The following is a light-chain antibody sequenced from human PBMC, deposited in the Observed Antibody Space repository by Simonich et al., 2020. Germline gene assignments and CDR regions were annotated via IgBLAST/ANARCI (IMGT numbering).Light chain of an antibody. V-gene: IGKV4-1*01. Sequence: DIVMTQSPDSLAVSLGERATINCKSSQRVLYSSNNKNYLAWYQQKPGQPPKLLIYWASTRASGVPDLFSGSGSGTDFTLTISSLQAEDVAVYYCQQYYSTPRTFGQGTKVEIK. CDR2: WAS. J-gene: IGKJ1*01. CDR1: QRVLYSSNNKNY. CDR3: QQYYSTPRT.